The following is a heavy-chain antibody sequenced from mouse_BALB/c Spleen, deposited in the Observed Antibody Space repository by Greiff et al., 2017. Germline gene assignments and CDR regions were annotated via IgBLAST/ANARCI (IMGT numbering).Heavy chain of an antibody. D-gene: IGHD1-2*01. J-gene: IGHJ4*01. CDR2: ISTDYGDA. Sequence: QVQLQQSGAELVRPGVSVKISCKGSGFTFTDYAMHWVHQSHAKSLEWLGVISTDYGDASYTHKVKGKATMTGDNAYSTAYMELTRLTSEDSAIYYCARAPLTAATAMDYWGQGTSVTVSS. V-gene: IGHV1S137*01. CDR1: GFTFTDYA. CDR3: ARAPLTAATAMDY.